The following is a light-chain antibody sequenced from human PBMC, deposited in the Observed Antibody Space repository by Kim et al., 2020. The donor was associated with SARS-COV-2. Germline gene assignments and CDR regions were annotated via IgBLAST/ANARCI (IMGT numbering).Light chain of an antibody. V-gene: IGKV1-39*01. CDR1: QSIRSY. CDR3: QQSYSTPRT. CDR2: AAS. J-gene: IGKJ1*01. Sequence: DIQMTQSPSSLSASVGDRVTITCRASQSIRSYLNWYQQKPGNAPKLLIYAASSLQSGVPSRFSGSGSGTDFTLTISSLQPEDFATYYCQQSYSTPRTFGQGTKVDIK.